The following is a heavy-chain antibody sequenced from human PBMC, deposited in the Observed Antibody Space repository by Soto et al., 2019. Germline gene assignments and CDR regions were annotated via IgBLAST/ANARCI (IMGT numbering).Heavy chain of an antibody. J-gene: IGHJ4*02. D-gene: IGHD3-22*01. CDR1: GLTFSNAW. Sequence: GGSLRLSCAASGLTFSNAWMSWVRQALGKGLEWVGRIKSKTDGGTTDYAAPVKGRFTISRDDSKNTLYLQMNSLKTEDTAVYYCTTTYYYDSSGYYYKGYWGQGTLVTVSS. CDR2: IKSKTDGGTT. CDR3: TTTYYYDSSGYYYKGY. V-gene: IGHV3-15*01.